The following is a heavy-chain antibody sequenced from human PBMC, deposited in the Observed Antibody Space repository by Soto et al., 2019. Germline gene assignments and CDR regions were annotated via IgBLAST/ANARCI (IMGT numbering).Heavy chain of an antibody. CDR3: AKPPDYNWNDY. D-gene: IGHD1-20*01. CDR2: VSGSGGST. CDR1: GFSFSSYA. J-gene: IGHJ4*02. Sequence: GGSLRLSCAASGFSFSSYAMSWFRQAPGKGLEWISAVSGSGGSTYYADSVKGRFTISRDNSKDTLYLQKNNLRAEDTAVYYCAKPPDYNWNDYWGQGTLVTVSS. V-gene: IGHV3-23*01.